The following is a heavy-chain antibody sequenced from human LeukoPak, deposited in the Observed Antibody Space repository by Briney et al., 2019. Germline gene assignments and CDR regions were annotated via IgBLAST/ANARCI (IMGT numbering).Heavy chain of an antibody. D-gene: IGHD3-22*01. CDR2: IYYSGST. Sequence: ASETLSLTCTVSGGSISSNNYYWGWIRQPPGKGLEWIGRIYYSGSTYNNPSLKSRVTISVDTTKNQFSLKLTSVTAADTAVYYCARSPSGYWWNFDCWGQGTLVTVSS. V-gene: IGHV4-39*01. CDR3: ARSPSGYWWNFDC. CDR1: GGSISSNNYY. J-gene: IGHJ4*02.